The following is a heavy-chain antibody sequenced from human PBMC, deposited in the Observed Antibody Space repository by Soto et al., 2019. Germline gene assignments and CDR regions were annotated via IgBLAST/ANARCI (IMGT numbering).Heavy chain of an antibody. J-gene: IGHJ3*02. D-gene: IGHD3-3*01. CDR2: IYHSGST. CDR1: GDSISNGGFS. V-gene: IGHV4-30-2*01. CDR3: ARGGGLLWSGNPSGAFDI. Sequence: PSETLSLTXVVSGDSISNGGFSWSWIRQPPEKGLEWIGDIYHSGSTYYNPSLKSRVTISVDVTKNDFSLNLRSVTAADTAVYYCARGGGLLWSGNPSGAFDIWGQGTMVTVS.